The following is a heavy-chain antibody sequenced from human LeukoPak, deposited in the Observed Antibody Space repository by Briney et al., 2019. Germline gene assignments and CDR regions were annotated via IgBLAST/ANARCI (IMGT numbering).Heavy chain of an antibody. CDR2: IKSKTDDGTT. D-gene: IGHD4-11*01. CDR3: TTGYSNYLRYYYYFYMDV. CDR1: GFTFNKAW. Sequence: GGSLRLSCAASGFTFNKAWMSWVRQAPGKGLEWVGRIKSKTDDGTTDYAAPVKGRFTISRDDLKEALYLQMNSLKTEDTAVYYCTTGYSNYLRYYYYFYMDVWGKGTTVTVSS. J-gene: IGHJ6*03. V-gene: IGHV3-15*01.